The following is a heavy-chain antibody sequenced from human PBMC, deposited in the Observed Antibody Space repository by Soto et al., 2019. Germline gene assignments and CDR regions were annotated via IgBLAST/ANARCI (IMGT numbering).Heavy chain of an antibody. D-gene: IGHD6-19*01. CDR2: IYPEDSDT. J-gene: IGHJ5*02. CDR3: ARPFDTSGWFDP. V-gene: IGHV5-51*01. Sequence: GESLKISCKVSGYSFTTYWIGWVRQMPGKGLECMGIIYPEDSDTRYSPSFRGQVTISADKSISTAYLQWSSLKASDTAMYYCARPFDTSGWFDPWGLGTLVTVSS. CDR1: GYSFTTYW.